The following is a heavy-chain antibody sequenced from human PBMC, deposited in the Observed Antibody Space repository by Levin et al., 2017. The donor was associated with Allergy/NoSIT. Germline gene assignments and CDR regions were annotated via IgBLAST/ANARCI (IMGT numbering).Heavy chain of an antibody. J-gene: IGHJ4*02. D-gene: IGHD3-22*01. Sequence: PGESLKISCAASGFTFSDHYMDWVRQAPGKGLEWVGRTRNKANSYTTEYAASVKGRFTISRDDSKNSLYLQMNSLKTEDTAVYYCARVGGSGYYYHYWGQGTLVTVSS. CDR3: ARVGGSGYYYHY. V-gene: IGHV3-72*01. CDR2: TRNKANSYTT. CDR1: GFTFSDHY.